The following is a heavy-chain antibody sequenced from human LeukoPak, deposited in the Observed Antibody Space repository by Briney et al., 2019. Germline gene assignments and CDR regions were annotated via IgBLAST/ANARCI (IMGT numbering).Heavy chain of an antibody. V-gene: IGHV5-10-1*01. Sequence: GESLKISCKGSGYSFTSYWTSWVRQTPGKGLEWMGRIDPSDSYTNYSPSFQGHVTISADKSISTAYLQWSSLKASDTAMYYCARQLKRNYYDSSGFDYWGQGTLVTVSS. CDR3: ARQLKRNYYDSSGFDY. D-gene: IGHD3-22*01. CDR2: IDPSDSYT. J-gene: IGHJ4*02. CDR1: GYSFTSYW.